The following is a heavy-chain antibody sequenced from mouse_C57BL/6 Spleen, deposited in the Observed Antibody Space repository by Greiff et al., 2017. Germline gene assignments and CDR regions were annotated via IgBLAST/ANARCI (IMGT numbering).Heavy chain of an antibody. CDR2: IYPGDGDT. V-gene: IGHV1-82*01. CDR1: GYAFSSSW. CDR3: ARQGPYWYFDV. Sequence: QVQLQQSGPELVKPGASVKISCTASGYAFSSSWMNWVKQRPGKGLEWIGRIYPGDGDTTYNGKFKGKATLTADKSSSTAYMQLSSLTSEDSAVYFCARQGPYWYFDVWGTGTTVTVSS. J-gene: IGHJ1*03.